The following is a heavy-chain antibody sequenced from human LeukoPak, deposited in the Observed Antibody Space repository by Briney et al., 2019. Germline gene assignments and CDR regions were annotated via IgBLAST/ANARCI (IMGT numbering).Heavy chain of an antibody. Sequence: GGSLRLSCAASGFTFSAYDMHWVRQVTGKGLEWVSAIGTGDDTYYLGSVKGRFTISRENAKNVLYLQMSSLRAEDTAVYYCAREIRETVVTRHYYYGIDVWGQGTTVTVSS. CDR3: AREIRETVVTRHYYYGIDV. CDR2: IGTGDDT. D-gene: IGHD2-15*01. V-gene: IGHV3-13*01. J-gene: IGHJ6*02. CDR1: GFTFSAYD.